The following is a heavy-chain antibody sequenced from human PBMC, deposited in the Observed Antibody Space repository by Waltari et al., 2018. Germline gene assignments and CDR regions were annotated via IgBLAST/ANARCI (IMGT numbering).Heavy chain of an antibody. J-gene: IGHJ3*02. D-gene: IGHD3-22*01. Sequence: QVQLVQSGAEVKKPGFSVKVSCKASGGTVSSNAISCVRQAPGQGLVWMGGIIPIFGTANYAQKFQCRVTITADKSTSTAYMELGSLRSEYTSVYYCAREMAYYYDSSGYLGDAFDIWGQGTMVTVSS. V-gene: IGHV1-69*14. CDR1: GGTVSSNA. CDR3: AREMAYYYDSSGYLGDAFDI. CDR2: IIPIFGTA.